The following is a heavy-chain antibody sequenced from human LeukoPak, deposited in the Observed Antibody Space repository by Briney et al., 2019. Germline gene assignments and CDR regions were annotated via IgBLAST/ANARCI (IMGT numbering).Heavy chain of an antibody. CDR2: INAGNGNT. Sequence: ASVKVSCKASGYTFTSYAMHWVRQAPGQRLEWMGWINAGNGNTKYSQKFQGRVTITRDTSASTAYMELSSLRSEDTAVYYCARERGVANWFDPWGQGTLVTVSS. CDR1: GYTFTSYA. D-gene: IGHD3-10*01. J-gene: IGHJ5*02. CDR3: ARERGVANWFDP. V-gene: IGHV1-3*01.